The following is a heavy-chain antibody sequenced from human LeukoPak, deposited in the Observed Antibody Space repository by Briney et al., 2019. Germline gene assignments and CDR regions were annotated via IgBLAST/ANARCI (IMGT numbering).Heavy chain of an antibody. CDR1: GYTFTSYY. CDR3: ATYSSGSLWSGAFDI. V-gene: IGHV1-46*01. D-gene: IGHD3-3*01. Sequence: ASVKVSCKASGYTFTSYYMHWVRQAPGQGLEWMGIINPSGGSTSYAQKFQGRVTMTRDMSTSTVYMELSSLRSEDTAVYYCATYSSGSLWSGAFDIWGKGTTVTISS. J-gene: IGHJ6*04. CDR2: INPSGGST.